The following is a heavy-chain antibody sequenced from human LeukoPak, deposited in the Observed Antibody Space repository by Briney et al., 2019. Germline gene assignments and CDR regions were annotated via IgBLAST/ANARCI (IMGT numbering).Heavy chain of an antibody. V-gene: IGHV4-59*11. D-gene: IGHD5-18*01. J-gene: IGHJ4*02. CDR1: GASMNTQY. Sequence: SETLSPTCAVSGASMNTQYWSWIRQPPGKGLEWIGYMLDTVTTTDNPSLKSRFTLSADTSKNQFSLRLTSVTAADTAVYYCATIKRGNIFGYFDFWGQGIPVTVSS. CDR3: ATIKRGNIFGYFDF. CDR2: MLDTVTT.